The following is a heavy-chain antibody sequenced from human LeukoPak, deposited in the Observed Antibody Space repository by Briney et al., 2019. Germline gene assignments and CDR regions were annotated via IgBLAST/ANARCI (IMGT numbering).Heavy chain of an antibody. Sequence: GGSLRLSFAASGFPFISYGMHWVRPAPGKGLEWVAVIWYDGSNKYYADSVKGRFTISRDNSKNTLYLQMNSLRAEDTAVYYCASQYYDSSGYYNWGQGTLVTVSS. CDR2: IWYDGSNK. CDR3: ASQYYDSSGYYN. J-gene: IGHJ4*02. CDR1: GFPFISYG. V-gene: IGHV3-33*01. D-gene: IGHD3-22*01.